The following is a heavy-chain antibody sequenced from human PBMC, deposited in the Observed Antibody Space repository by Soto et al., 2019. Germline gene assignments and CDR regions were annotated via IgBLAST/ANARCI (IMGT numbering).Heavy chain of an antibody. V-gene: IGHV1-2*02. CDR2: INPNSGGT. Sequence: WASVKVSCKASGYTFTGYYMHWVRQAPGQGLEWMGWINPNSGGTNYAQKFQGRVTMTRDTSISTAYMELSRLRSDDTAVYYCARMYYYDSSGYGNWGQGTLVTVSS. CDR3: ARMYYYDSSGYGN. J-gene: IGHJ4*02. CDR1: GYTFTGYY. D-gene: IGHD3-22*01.